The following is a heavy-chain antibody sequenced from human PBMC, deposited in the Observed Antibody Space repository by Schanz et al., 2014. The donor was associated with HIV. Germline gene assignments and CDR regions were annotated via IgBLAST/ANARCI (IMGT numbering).Heavy chain of an antibody. D-gene: IGHD3-16*01. J-gene: IGHJ4*02. CDR1: GFTFSNYW. CDR3: ANSDRITFGGAIDC. CDR2: INIDGSST. Sequence: VQLVESGGGVVQPGRSLRLSCAASGFTFSNYWMHWVRQAPGKGLVWASRINIDGSSTSYADSVKGRFTISRDNAKNTLYLQMNSLRAEDTAVYYCANSDRITFGGAIDCWGQGTLVTVSS. V-gene: IGHV3-74*02.